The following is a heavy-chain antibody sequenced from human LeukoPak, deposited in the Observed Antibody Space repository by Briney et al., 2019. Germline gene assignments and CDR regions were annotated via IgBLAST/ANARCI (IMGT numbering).Heavy chain of an antibody. V-gene: IGHV3-23*01. CDR3: ASGDSSGYYSILYFQH. D-gene: IGHD3-22*01. CDR1: GFTFSSYA. Sequence: GRSLRLSCAASGFTFSSYAMGWVRQAPGKGLEWVSAITASGGNTYYADSVKGRFTTSRDNSKNTPYLQVNSLRAEDTAVYYCASGDSSGYYSILYFQHWGQGALVTVSS. CDR2: ITASGGNT. J-gene: IGHJ1*01.